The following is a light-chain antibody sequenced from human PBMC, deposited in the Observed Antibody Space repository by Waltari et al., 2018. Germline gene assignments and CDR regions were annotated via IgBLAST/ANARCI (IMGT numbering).Light chain of an antibody. J-gene: IGLJ1*01. CDR3: CSYAGSSTDYV. CDR2: EVN. CDR1: SSDFGSYNL. V-gene: IGLV2-23*02. Sequence: QSALTQPASVSGSPGQSITISCTGTSSDFGSYNLVSWYQHHPGKAPKLMIYEVNKRPSGVSNRFSASKSGNTASLTISGLQAEDEADYYCCSYAGSSTDYVFGTGTKVTVL.